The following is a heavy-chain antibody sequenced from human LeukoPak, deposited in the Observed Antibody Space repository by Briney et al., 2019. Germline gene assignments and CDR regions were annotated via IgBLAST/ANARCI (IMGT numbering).Heavy chain of an antibody. V-gene: IGHV3-23*01. J-gene: IGHJ4*02. CDR1: GFTFSNYA. Sequence: GGSLRLSCVASGFTFSNYAMSWVRQAPGKGLDWISVISGSAGKIRYAGSVKGRFTISRDNSENTVYLQMNNLRAEDTAVYYCAGRVTGYSSGYVYWGQGTLVTVSS. CDR2: ISGSAGKI. CDR3: AGRVTGYSSGYVY. D-gene: IGHD5-18*01.